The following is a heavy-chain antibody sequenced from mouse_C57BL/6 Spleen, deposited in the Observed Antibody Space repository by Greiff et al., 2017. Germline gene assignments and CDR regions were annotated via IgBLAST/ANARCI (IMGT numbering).Heavy chain of an antibody. D-gene: IGHD1-1*01. CDR3: TREGTTVAAGYFDV. V-gene: IGHV5-9-1*02. Sequence: EVQLVESGEGLVKPGGSLKLSCAASGFTFSSYAMSWVRQTPEKRLEWVAYISSGGDYIYYADTVKGRFTISRDNARNTLYLQMSSLKSEDTAMYYCTREGTTVAAGYFDVWGTGTTVTVSS. J-gene: IGHJ1*03. CDR2: ISSGGDYI. CDR1: GFTFSSYA.